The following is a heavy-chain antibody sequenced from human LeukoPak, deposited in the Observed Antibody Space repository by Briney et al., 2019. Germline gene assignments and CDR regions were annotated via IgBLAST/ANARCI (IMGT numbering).Heavy chain of an antibody. CDR1: GFTFSSYA. D-gene: IGHD3-3*01. CDR3: AKDRNYDFTVDAFDI. Sequence: PGGSLRLSCAASGFTFSSYAMHWVRQAPGKGLEWVAVISYDGSNKYYADSVKGRFTISRDNSKNTLYLQMNSLRAEDTAVYYCAKDRNYDFTVDAFDIWGQGTMVTVSS. V-gene: IGHV3-30-3*01. J-gene: IGHJ3*02. CDR2: ISYDGSNK.